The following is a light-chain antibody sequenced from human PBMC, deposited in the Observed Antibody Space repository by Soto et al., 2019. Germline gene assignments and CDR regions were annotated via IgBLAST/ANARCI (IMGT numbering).Light chain of an antibody. CDR2: GAS. CDR1: QIITSDY. V-gene: IGKV3-20*01. J-gene: IGKJ2*01. Sequence: EIVLTQSPDTLSLSPGESATLSCRASQIITSDYLAWYQQTRGLAPRLLIYGASITATGVPGRFSGSGSGTDFTLSISGLEPEDFALDYCQQYGSSPRTFGQGNKGEIK. CDR3: QQYGSSPRT.